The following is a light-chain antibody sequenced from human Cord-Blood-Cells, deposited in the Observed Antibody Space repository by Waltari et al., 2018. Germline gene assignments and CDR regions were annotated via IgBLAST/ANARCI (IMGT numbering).Light chain of an antibody. J-gene: IGKJ4*01. V-gene: IGKV3-15*01. Sequence: EIVMTQSPATLSVSPGERATLSCRASQSVSSNLAWYQQKPGQAPRLLIYGASTRATGIPARFSGSGSGTEFTLTISSLQSEDFAVYYCQQYNNWQTFVGGTKVEIK. CDR3: QQYNNWQT. CDR2: GAS. CDR1: QSVSSN.